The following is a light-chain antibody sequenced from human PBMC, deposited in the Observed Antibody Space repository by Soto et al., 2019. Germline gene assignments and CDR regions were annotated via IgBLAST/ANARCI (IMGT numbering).Light chain of an antibody. CDR2: NNN. V-gene: IGLV1-44*01. J-gene: IGLJ3*02. CDR3: ATWDDSLNGLV. CDR1: SSNIGSNF. Sequence: QSVLTQPPSASGTPGQRVTIPCSGSSSNIGSNFVNWYQQLPGTAPKLLMYNNNQRPSGVPDRFSGSKSGTSASPAISGLQSEDEADYHCATWDDSLNGLVFGGGTKLTVL.